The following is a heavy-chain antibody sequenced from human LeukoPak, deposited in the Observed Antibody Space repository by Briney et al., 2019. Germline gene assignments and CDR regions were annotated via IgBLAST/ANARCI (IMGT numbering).Heavy chain of an antibody. J-gene: IGHJ4*02. V-gene: IGHV3-11*01. D-gene: IGHD3-22*01. Sequence: RGSLRLSCAASGFTFSDFYMTWIRQAPGKGLEWISHISNSGSTIHYADSLKGRSTISRDNTKNSLYLQINSLRAEDTAVYYCAKSADSSGYFREIPLYYFDYWGQGTLVTVSS. CDR3: AKSADSSGYFREIPLYYFDY. CDR1: GFTFSDFY. CDR2: ISNSGSTI.